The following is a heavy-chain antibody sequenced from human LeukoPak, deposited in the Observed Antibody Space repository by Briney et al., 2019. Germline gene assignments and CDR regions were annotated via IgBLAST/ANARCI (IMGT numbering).Heavy chain of an antibody. D-gene: IGHD6-6*01. J-gene: IGHJ5*02. CDR1: GFTSSRSW. Sequence: PGGSLRLSCAASGFTSSRSWMSWVRQAPGKGLEWVANIKQDGSEKYYVDSVRGRFTISRDNAKNSLYLQMNSLRAEDTAVYYCTGARFDPWGQGTLVTVSS. V-gene: IGHV3-7*04. CDR2: IKQDGSEK. CDR3: TGARFDP.